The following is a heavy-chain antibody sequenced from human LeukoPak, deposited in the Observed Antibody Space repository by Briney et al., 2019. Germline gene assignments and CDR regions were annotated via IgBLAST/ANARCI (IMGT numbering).Heavy chain of an antibody. CDR3: ARGAWFDP. Sequence: NPSETLSLTCTVSGGSISSGDYYWSWIRQPPGKGLEWIGYIYYSGSTYYNPSLKSRVTLSVDTSKNQFSLKLSSVTAADTAVYCCARGAWFDPWGQGTLVTVSS. CDR2: IYYSGST. CDR1: GGSISSGDYY. V-gene: IGHV4-30-4*01. J-gene: IGHJ5*02.